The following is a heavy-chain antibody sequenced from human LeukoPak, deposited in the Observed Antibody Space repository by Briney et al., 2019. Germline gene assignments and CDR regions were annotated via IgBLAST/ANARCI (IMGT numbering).Heavy chain of an antibody. J-gene: IGHJ4*02. V-gene: IGHV4-39*01. CDR2: IYYSGST. CDR3: AKSGLNRFDY. Sequence: PSETLSLTCTVSGGSISSSNYYWGWIRQPPGKGLEWIGSIYYSGSTYYNPSLKSRVTISVDTSKNQFSLKLNSVTATDTAVYYCAKSGLNRFDYWGQGTLVTVSS. D-gene: IGHD2-15*01. CDR1: GGSISSSNYY.